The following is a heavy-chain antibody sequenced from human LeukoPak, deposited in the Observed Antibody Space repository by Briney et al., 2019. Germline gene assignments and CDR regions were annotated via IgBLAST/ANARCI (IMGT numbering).Heavy chain of an antibody. CDR1: GYTFTGYY. J-gene: IGHJ5*02. V-gene: IGHV1-2*02. CDR2: INPNSGGT. Sequence: ASVKVHCKASGYTFTGYYMHWVRQAPGQGLEWMGWINPNSGGTNYAQKFQGRVTMTRDTSISTAYMELSRLRSDDTAVYYCARETYSNYLNWFDPWGQGTLVTVSS. CDR3: ARETYSNYLNWFDP. D-gene: IGHD4-11*01.